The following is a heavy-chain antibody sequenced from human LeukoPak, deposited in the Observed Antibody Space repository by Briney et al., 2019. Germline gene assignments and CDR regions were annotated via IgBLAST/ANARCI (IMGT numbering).Heavy chain of an antibody. Sequence: GGSLRLSCATSGFTFSYYVFHWVGQAPAKGLDWVAGISRDGTAYYADFVTGRFTVSRDTSEDTVFLQMVSLGLEDTAVYYCARGNYYDSRGFSVSEHWGQGTLVTVSS. CDR3: ARGNYYDSRGFSVSEH. J-gene: IGHJ4*02. CDR2: ISRDGTA. D-gene: IGHD3-22*01. V-gene: IGHV3-30*04. CDR1: GFTFSYYV.